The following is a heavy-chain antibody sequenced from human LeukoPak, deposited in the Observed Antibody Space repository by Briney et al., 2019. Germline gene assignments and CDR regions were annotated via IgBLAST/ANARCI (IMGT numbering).Heavy chain of an antibody. D-gene: IGHD5-12*01. CDR3: ARNRSIVATIYDY. CDR2: INHSGST. J-gene: IGHJ4*02. CDR1: GGSFSGYY. Sequence: SETLSLTCAVYGGSFSGYYWSWIRQPPGKGLEWIGEINHSGSTNYNPSLKSRVTISVDTSKNQFSLKLSSVTAADTAVYYCARNRSIVATIYDYWGQGTLVTVSS. V-gene: IGHV4-34*01.